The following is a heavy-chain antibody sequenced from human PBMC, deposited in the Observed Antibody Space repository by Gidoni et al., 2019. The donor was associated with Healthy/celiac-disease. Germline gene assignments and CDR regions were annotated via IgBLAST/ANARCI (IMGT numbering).Heavy chain of an antibody. CDR2: IIPIFGTA. CDR3: AREQYSGSYLDAFDI. Sequence: QAQLVQSGAEVTQPGSSVKVSCKASAGTCSSYAISWERQAPGQGLEWMGGIIPIFGTANYAQKFQGRVTITADESTSTAYMELSSLRSEDTAVYYCAREQYSGSYLDAFDIWGQGTMVTVSS. V-gene: IGHV1-69*01. J-gene: IGHJ3*02. CDR1: AGTCSSYA. D-gene: IGHD1-26*01.